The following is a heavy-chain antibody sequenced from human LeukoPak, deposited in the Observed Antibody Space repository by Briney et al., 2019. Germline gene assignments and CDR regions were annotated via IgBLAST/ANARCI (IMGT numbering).Heavy chain of an antibody. Sequence: PGGSLRLSCTASGFTFGDYAMSWVRQPPGKGLEWVGFIRSKASGGTTEYAASMKGRLTISRDDSKSIAYLQMNSLKTEDTAVYYCNRGDGSGSSWGQGALVTVSS. D-gene: IGHD3-10*01. CDR1: GFTFGDYA. V-gene: IGHV3-49*04. CDR3: NRGDGSGSS. CDR2: IRSKASGGTT. J-gene: IGHJ5*02.